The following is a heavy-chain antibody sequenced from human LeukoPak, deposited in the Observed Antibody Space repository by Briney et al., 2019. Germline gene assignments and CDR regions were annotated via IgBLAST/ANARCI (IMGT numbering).Heavy chain of an antibody. CDR2: IYYTGST. J-gene: IGHJ3*02. V-gene: IGHV4-59*01. D-gene: IGHD2-15*01. Sequence: SETLSLTCSVSGGSISTYYWSWIRQNPGKGREWMGYIYYTGSTNYNHALKNPVIVSVDTSKNEISLTLTSVTAADTAVYYCAPMSGGAFDIWGQGTVVTVSS. CDR3: APMSGGAFDI. CDR1: GGSISTYY.